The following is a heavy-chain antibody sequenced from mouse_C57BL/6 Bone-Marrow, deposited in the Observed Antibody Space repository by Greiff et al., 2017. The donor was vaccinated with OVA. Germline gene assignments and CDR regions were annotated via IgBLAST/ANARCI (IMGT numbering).Heavy chain of an antibody. J-gene: IGHJ3*01. D-gene: IGHD6-1*01. CDR1: GYTFTDYY. CDR2: INPYNGGT. CDR3: ARSAPKPPAY. Sequence: EVQLQQSGPVLVKPGASVKMSCKASGYTFTDYYMNWVKQSHGKSLEWIGVINPYNGGTSYNQKFKGKATFTVDKSSSTAYMELNSLTSEDSAVYYCARSAPKPPAYWGQGTLVTVSA. V-gene: IGHV1-19*01.